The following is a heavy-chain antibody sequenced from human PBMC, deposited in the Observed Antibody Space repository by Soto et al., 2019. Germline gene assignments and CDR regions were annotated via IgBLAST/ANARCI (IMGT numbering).Heavy chain of an antibody. CDR2: INSDGSST. Sequence: EGSLRLSCAASGFTFSSYWMHWVRQAPGKGLVWVSRINSDGSSTSYADSVKGRFTISRDNAKNTLYLQMNSLRAEDTAVYYCARETGATDYFDYWGQGTLVTVSS. CDR3: ARETGATDYFDY. J-gene: IGHJ4*02. V-gene: IGHV3-74*01. D-gene: IGHD7-27*01. CDR1: GFTFSSYW.